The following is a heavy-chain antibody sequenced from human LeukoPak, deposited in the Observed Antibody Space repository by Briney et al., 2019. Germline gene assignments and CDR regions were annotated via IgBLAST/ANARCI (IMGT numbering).Heavy chain of an antibody. CDR2: ISSSSSYI. D-gene: IGHD4-17*01. V-gene: IGHV3-21*01. Sequence: PGGSLRLSCAASGFTFSSYSMSWVRQAPGKGLEWVSSISSSSSYIYYADSVKGRFTISRDNAKNSLYLQMNSLRAEDTAVYYCASGTRPHPPGVYGDYRLFDYWGQGTLVTVSS. CDR1: GFTFSSYS. CDR3: ASGTRPHPPGVYGDYRLFDY. J-gene: IGHJ4*02.